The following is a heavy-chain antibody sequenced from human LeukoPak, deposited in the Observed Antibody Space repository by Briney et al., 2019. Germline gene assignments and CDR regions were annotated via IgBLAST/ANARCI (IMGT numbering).Heavy chain of an antibody. CDR1: GFTVSSNH. V-gene: IGHV3-23*01. D-gene: IGHD3-22*01. CDR2: VSGSGDIT. J-gene: IGHJ4*02. Sequence: PGGSLRLSCAASGFTVSSNHMSWVRQAPGRGLEWVSVVSGSGDITHYADSVKGRFTISRDNSKNTLYLQMNSLRAEDTAVYYCATDYYDSSGDYTIDYWGQGTLVTVSS. CDR3: ATDYYDSSGDYTIDY.